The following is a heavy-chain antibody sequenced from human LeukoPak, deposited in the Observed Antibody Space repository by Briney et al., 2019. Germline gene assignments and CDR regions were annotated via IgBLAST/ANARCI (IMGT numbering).Heavy chain of an antibody. Sequence: PGGSLRLSCAASGFTFSSYAMSCGRQAPGKGLEWVSAISVIVGSTYYADSVKGGFTISRDNSKNTLYLQMNSLRAEDTAVYYCEKDRAGLLWFGGILDYWGQGTLVTVSS. J-gene: IGHJ4*02. V-gene: IGHV3-23*01. CDR1: GFTFSSYA. D-gene: IGHD3-10*01. CDR3: EKDRAGLLWFGGILDY. CDR2: ISVIVGST.